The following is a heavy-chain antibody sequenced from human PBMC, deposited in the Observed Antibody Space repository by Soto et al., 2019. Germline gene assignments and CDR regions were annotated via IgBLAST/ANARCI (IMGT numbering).Heavy chain of an antibody. V-gene: IGHV4-61*01. CDR1: GGSVSSGSYY. Sequence: ASETLSLTCTVSGGSVSSGSYYWSWIRQPPGKGLEWIGYIYYSGSTNYNPSLKSRVTISVDTSKNQFSLKLSSVTAADTAVYYCARDGGGYNFFDYWGQGTLVTVSS. D-gene: IGHD5-12*01. CDR3: ARDGGGYNFFDY. CDR2: IYYSGST. J-gene: IGHJ4*02.